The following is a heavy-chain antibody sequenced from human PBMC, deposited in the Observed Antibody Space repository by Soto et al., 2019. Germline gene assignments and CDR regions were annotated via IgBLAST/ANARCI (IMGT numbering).Heavy chain of an antibody. J-gene: IGHJ5*02. CDR3: AREVGAPSGWLDP. CDR1: GFTFTNYA. Sequence: EVQLVESGGGLVKPGGSLRLSCVVSGFTFTNYAMTWVRQTPGKGLEWVSGISASGGLKYYADSVRGRFTVSRDNSKNILYLQMDNLRDEDTALYYCAREVGAPSGWLDPWGQGTQVTVSS. D-gene: IGHD1-26*01. V-gene: IGHV3-23*04. CDR2: ISASGGLK.